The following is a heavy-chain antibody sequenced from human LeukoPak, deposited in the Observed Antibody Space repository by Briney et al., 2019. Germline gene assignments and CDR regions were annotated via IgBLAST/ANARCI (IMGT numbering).Heavy chain of an antibody. J-gene: IGHJ6*02. D-gene: IGHD6-13*01. Sequence: GASVKVSCKASGGTFSSYAISWVRQAPGQGLEWMGRIIPILGIANYAQKFQGRVTITADKSTSTAYMELSSLRSEDTAVYYCASDNSSWYDYYYYGMDVWGQGTTVTVSS. CDR2: IIPILGIA. V-gene: IGHV1-69*04. CDR1: GGTFSSYA. CDR3: ASDNSSWYDYYYYGMDV.